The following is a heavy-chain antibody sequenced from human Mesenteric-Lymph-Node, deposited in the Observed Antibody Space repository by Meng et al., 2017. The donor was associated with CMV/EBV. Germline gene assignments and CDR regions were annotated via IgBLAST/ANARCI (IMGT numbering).Heavy chain of an antibody. D-gene: IGHD6-6*01. CDR2: INHSGST. J-gene: IGHJ4*02. CDR1: GGSFSGYY. CDR3: ARGIAARSRY. Sequence: GSLRLSCAVHGGSFSGYYCRWIRQYPGEGLEWIGEINHSGSTNYNPSLKSRVTISVDTSKNQFSLKLSSVTAADTAVYYCARGIAARSRYWGQGTLVTVSS. V-gene: IGHV4-34*01.